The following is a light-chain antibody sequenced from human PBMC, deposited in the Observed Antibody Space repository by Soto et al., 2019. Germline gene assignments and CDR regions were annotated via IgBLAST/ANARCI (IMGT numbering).Light chain of an antibody. V-gene: IGKV1-39*01. CDR2: VAS. Sequence: DIQMTQARTSLSAYLGDRVHITCRASQSISSYLSWYQQKPGKAPKLLINVASTLQSGVPSRVSGSGSGTDFTLAISSLQPEDFATYYCQQSSSTPQTFGGGTKVDIK. CDR3: QQSSSTPQT. CDR1: QSISSY. J-gene: IGKJ4*01.